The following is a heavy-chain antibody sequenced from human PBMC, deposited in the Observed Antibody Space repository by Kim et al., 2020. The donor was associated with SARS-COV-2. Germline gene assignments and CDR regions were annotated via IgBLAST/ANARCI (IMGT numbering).Heavy chain of an antibody. CDR3: ATDPHFDCSSTSCPRWDY. J-gene: IGHJ4*02. CDR1: GYTLTELS. CDR2: FDPEDGET. D-gene: IGHD2-2*01. Sequence: ASVKVSCKVSGYTLTELSMHWVRQAPGKGLEWMGGFDPEDGETIYAQKFQGRVTMTEDTSTDTAYMELSSLRSEDTAVYYCATDPHFDCSSTSCPRWDYWGQGTLVTVSS. V-gene: IGHV1-24*01.